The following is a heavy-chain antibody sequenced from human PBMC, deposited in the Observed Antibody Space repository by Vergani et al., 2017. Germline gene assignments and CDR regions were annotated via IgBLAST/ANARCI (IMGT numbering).Heavy chain of an antibody. CDR2: IVPTLNVA. CDR1: GGTFSSYT. D-gene: IGHD3-9*01. Sequence: QVQLVQSGAEVKKPGSSVKVSCKASGGTFSSYTITWVRQAPGHGLEWMGRIVPTLNVANYAQNFQGRASITADMSTSTSYMDLSSLRSEDSAIYYCARGDYGILTGYRYWGQGTLVTVSA. V-gene: IGHV1-69*02. CDR3: ARGDYGILTGYRY. J-gene: IGHJ4*02.